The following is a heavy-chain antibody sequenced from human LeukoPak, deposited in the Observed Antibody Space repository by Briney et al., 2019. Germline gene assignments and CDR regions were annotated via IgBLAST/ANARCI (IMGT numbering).Heavy chain of an antibody. CDR3: ARDRSPDFWSGDYRDAFDI. CDR1: GYTFTSCG. CDR2: ISVYNGNT. Sequence: ASVKASCKASGYTFTSCGISWVRQAPGQGLEWMGWISVYNGNTNSAQKLQGRVSITTDTSTSTAYMELRSLRSDDTAVYYCARDRSPDFWSGDYRDAFDIWGQGTMVTVSS. V-gene: IGHV1-18*01. J-gene: IGHJ3*02. D-gene: IGHD3-3*01.